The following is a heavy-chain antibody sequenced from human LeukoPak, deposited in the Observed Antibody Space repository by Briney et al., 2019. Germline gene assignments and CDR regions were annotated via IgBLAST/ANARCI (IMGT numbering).Heavy chain of an antibody. CDR3: AKRTLTPSESHSPLDY. CDR1: GFTFSSYA. V-gene: IGHV3-23*01. CDR2: ISGSGGST. Sequence: GGSLRLSCAASGFTFSSYAMSWVRQAPGKGLEWVSAISGSGGSTYYADSVKGRFTISRDNSRNTEYLQMNSLRAEDTAVYYCAKRTLTPSESHSPLDYWGQGTLVTVSS. J-gene: IGHJ4*02. D-gene: IGHD1-26*01.